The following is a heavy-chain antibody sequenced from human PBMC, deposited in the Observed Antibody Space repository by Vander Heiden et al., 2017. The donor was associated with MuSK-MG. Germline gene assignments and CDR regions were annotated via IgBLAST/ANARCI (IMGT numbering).Heavy chain of an antibody. CDR2: ISWNSGSI. CDR3: AKDISDSSGYYSPDY. D-gene: IGHD3-22*01. Sequence: DVQLVESGGGLVQPGRSLRLSCAASGFTFDDYAMHWVRQAPGKGLEWVSGISWNSGSIGYADSVKGRLIISRDNAKNSLYLQMNSLRAEDTALYYCAKDISDSSGYYSPDYWGQGTLVAVSS. CDR1: GFTFDDYA. J-gene: IGHJ4*02. V-gene: IGHV3-9*01.